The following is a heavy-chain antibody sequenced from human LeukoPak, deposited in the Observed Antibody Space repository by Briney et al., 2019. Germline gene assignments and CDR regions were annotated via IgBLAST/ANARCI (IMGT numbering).Heavy chain of an antibody. Sequence: GGSLRLSCAASGFTFSTFWMSWVRQAPGKGLEWVANIKEDGSEKYYVDSMKGRFTVSRDNAKNSLYLQMDSLRAEDAAVYYCARGGTFVSDYWGQGTLVTVSS. D-gene: IGHD1-1*01. CDR3: ARGGTFVSDY. J-gene: IGHJ4*02. V-gene: IGHV3-7*01. CDR2: IKEDGSEK. CDR1: GFTFSTFW.